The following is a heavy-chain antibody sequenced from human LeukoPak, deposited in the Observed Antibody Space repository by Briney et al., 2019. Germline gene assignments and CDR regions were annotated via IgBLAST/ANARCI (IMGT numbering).Heavy chain of an antibody. CDR1: GFTFSSYA. Sequence: AGGSLRLSCAASGFTFSSYAMSWVRQAPGKGLEWVSAISGSGGSTYYADSVKGRFTISRDNSKNTLYLQMNSLRAEDTAVYYCAEVIAARRAPLGPPYGMDVWGQGTTVTVSS. J-gene: IGHJ6*02. V-gene: IGHV3-23*01. CDR3: AEVIAARRAPLGPPYGMDV. D-gene: IGHD6-6*01. CDR2: ISGSGGST.